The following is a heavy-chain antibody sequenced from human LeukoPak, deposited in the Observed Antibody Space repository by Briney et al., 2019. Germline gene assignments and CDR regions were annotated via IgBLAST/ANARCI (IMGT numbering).Heavy chain of an antibody. Sequence: ASVKVSCKASGYTFTGYYMHWVRQAPGQGLEWMGWINHNSGGTNYAQKFQGRVTMTRDTSISTAYMELSRLRSDDTAVYYCARDLKLPIVGATSYAFDIWGQGTMVTVSS. D-gene: IGHD1-26*01. CDR2: INHNSGGT. CDR1: GYTFTGYY. V-gene: IGHV1-2*02. CDR3: ARDLKLPIVGATSYAFDI. J-gene: IGHJ3*02.